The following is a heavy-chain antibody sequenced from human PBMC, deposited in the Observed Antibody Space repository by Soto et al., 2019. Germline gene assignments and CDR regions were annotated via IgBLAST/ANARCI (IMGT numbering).Heavy chain of an antibody. CDR1: GFTFSSYA. J-gene: IGHJ4*02. CDR3: ARDPSPITFNY. D-gene: IGHD3-16*01. CDR2: ISYDGSNK. V-gene: IGHV3-30-3*01. Sequence: PGGSLRLSCAASGFTFSSYAMHWVRQAPGKGLEWVAVISYDGSNKYYADSVKGRFTISRDNSKNTLYLQMNSLRAEDTAVYYCARDPSPITFNYRGQKTRVTVS.